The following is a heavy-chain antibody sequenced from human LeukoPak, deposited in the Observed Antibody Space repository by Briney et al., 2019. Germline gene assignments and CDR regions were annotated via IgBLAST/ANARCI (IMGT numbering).Heavy chain of an antibody. CDR3: ARAKVTASPHDY. CDR1: GYTFTSYG. J-gene: IGHJ4*02. CDR2: ISAYNGST. V-gene: IGHV1-18*01. Sequence: ASVKVSCKASGYTFTSYGISWVRQAPGQGLEWMGWISAYNGSTNYAQKLQGRVTMTTDTSTSTAYMELRSLRSDDTAVYYCARAKVTASPHDYWGQGTLVTVSS. D-gene: IGHD2-21*02.